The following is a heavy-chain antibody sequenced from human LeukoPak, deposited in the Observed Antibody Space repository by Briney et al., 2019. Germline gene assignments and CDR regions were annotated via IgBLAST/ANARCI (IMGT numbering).Heavy chain of an antibody. CDR3: ARIFSNVAGPPDAFDF. J-gene: IGHJ3*01. CDR1: GGSISSYH. CDR2: IYYSGNT. Sequence: SETLSLTCTVSGGSISSYHWSWIRRPPGKGLEWIGYIYYSGNTNYNPSLKSRVTISLDTSKNQFSLKLSSVTAADTAVYYCARIFSNVAGPPDAFDFWGQGTMVTVSS. D-gene: IGHD6-19*01. V-gene: IGHV4-59*08.